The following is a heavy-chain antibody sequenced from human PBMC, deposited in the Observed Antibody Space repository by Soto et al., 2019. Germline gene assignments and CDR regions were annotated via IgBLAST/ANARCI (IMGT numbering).Heavy chain of an antibody. CDR1: GFTFSSYA. CDR3: ARDSSFAYGGYGGERDY. V-gene: IGHV3-30-3*01. Sequence: QVQLVESGGGVVQPGRSLRLSCAASGFTFSSYAMHWVRQAPGKGLEWVAVISYDGSNKYYADSVKGRFTISRDNSKNTLYLQMNSLRAEDTAVYYCARDSSFAYGGYGGERDYWGQGTLVTVSS. J-gene: IGHJ4*02. D-gene: IGHD5-12*01. CDR2: ISYDGSNK.